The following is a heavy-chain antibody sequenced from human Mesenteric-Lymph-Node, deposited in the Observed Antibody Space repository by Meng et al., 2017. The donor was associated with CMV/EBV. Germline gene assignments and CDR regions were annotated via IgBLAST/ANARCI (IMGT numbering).Heavy chain of an antibody. CDR3: AKEAGFDY. D-gene: IGHD6-19*01. Sequence: GESLKISCAASGFTFSSYGMHWVRQAPGKGLEWVAFIRYDGSNKYYADSVKGRCTISRDNSKNTLYVQMNSLRAEDTAVYYCAKEAGFDYWGQGTLVPSPQ. CDR2: IRYDGSNK. V-gene: IGHV3-30*02. CDR1: GFTFSSYG. J-gene: IGHJ4*02.